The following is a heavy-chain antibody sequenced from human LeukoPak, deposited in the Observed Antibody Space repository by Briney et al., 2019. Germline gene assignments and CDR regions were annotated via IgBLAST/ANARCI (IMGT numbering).Heavy chain of an antibody. J-gene: IGHJ4*02. CDR3: GRDTATALDY. CDR2: IKNKRGSYTA. Sequence: PGGSLRLSCAASGFTLNDHYMDWVRQAPGKGLEWVGRIKNKRGSYTADYAASVKGRFTTSRDDSQNSLYLQMNSLKTEDTAVYYCGRDTATALDYWGRGTLVTVSS. CDR1: GFTLNDHY. D-gene: IGHD2-21*02. V-gene: IGHV3-72*01.